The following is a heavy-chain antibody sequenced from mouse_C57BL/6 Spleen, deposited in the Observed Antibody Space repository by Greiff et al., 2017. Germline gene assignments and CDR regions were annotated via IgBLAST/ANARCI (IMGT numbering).Heavy chain of an antibody. V-gene: IGHV1-59*01. CDR1: GYTFTSYW. Sequence: QVQLQQPGAELVRPGTSVKLSCKASGYTFTSYWMHWVKQRPGQGLEWIGVIDPSDSYTNYNQKFKGKATLTVDTSSSTAYMQLSSLTSEDSAVYYCARKGIYYGAFYDAMDYWGQGTSVTVSS. CDR3: ARKGIYYGAFYDAMDY. J-gene: IGHJ4*01. CDR2: IDPSDSYT. D-gene: IGHD2-1*01.